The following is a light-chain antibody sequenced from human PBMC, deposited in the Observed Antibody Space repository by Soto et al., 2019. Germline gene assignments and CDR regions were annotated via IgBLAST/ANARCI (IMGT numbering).Light chain of an antibody. CDR2: GAS. CDR3: QRYGTSFPLT. J-gene: IGKJ4*01. V-gene: IGKV3-20*01. CDR1: QSVSSNY. Sequence: EIVLTQSPGTLSLSPGDRATLSCRASQSVSSNYLAWYQQKPGQAPRLLIYGASSRATGIPDRFSGSGSGTDFTLTISRLEPEYFSVYYCQRYGTSFPLTFGGGTKVDIK.